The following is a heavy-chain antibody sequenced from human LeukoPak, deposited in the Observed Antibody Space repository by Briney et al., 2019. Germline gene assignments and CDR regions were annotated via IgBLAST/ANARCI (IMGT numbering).Heavy chain of an antibody. CDR2: ISSSSNSI. D-gene: IGHD3-10*01. J-gene: IGHJ4*02. CDR1: GFTFSSYS. V-gene: IGHV3-48*04. CDR3: ARAGEGNFGYSFDY. Sequence: GGSLRLSCVASGFTFSSYSMNWVRQALGKGLEWVSYISSSSNSIYYADSVKGRFSISRDNAKDSLYLQMNNLRAEDTAVYYCARAGEGNFGYSFDYWGQGTLVTVSS.